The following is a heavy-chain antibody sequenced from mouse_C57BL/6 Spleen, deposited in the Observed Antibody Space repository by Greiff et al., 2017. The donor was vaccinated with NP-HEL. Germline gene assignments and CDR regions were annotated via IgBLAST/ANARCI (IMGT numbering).Heavy chain of an antibody. CDR1: GYTFTSSW. CDR3: ATSYGNPGGFAY. D-gene: IGHD2-1*01. J-gene: IGHJ3*01. CDR2: IHPNSGST. V-gene: IGHV1-64*01. Sequence: QVQLQQPGAELVKPGASVKLSCKASGYTFTSSWMHWVKQRPGQGLEWIGMIHPNSGSTNYNEKFKSKATLTVDKSSSTAYMQLSSLTSEDSAVYYCATSYGNPGGFAYWGQGTLVTVSA.